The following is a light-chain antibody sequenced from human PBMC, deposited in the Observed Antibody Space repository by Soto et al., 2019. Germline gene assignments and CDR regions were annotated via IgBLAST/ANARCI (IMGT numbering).Light chain of an antibody. Sequence: QSVLTQPPSASGSPGQSVTFSCTGTSSDIGDYNYVSWYQQHPGKAPKLMIFAVSKRPSGVPDRFSGSKSGNTASLTISGLQAEDEADYYCSSYAGNYIYVFATGTKV. V-gene: IGLV2-11*01. J-gene: IGLJ1*01. CDR3: SSYAGNYIYV. CDR1: SSDIGDYNY. CDR2: AVS.